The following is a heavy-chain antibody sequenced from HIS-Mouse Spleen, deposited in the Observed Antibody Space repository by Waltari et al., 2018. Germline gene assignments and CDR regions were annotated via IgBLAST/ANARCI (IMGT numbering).Heavy chain of an antibody. CDR1: GYTFTSYD. CDR2: MNPNRGNT. CDR3: ARGLTGDLDY. J-gene: IGHJ4*02. D-gene: IGHD7-27*01. Sequence: QVQLVQSGAEVKKPGASVKVSCKATGYTFTSYDINGVRQDPGKGLEWMGWMNPNRGNTGYAQRFQGRVTMTRNTSISTAYMELSSLRSEDTAVYYCARGLTGDLDYWGQGTLVTVSS. V-gene: IGHV1-8*01.